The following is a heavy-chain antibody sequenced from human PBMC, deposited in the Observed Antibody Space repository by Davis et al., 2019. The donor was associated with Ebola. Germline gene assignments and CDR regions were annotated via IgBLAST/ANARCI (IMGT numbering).Heavy chain of an antibody. V-gene: IGHV3-7*03. CDR2: INQDGSAS. Sequence: AGSLRLSCAASGFTSGSYWMSWVRQAPGKGLEWVANINQDGSASYYVDSVKGRFTISRDNAENSLFLQMTSLRAEDTAVYYCTRIHRAGLTGYDFDIWGQGTMVTVSS. J-gene: IGHJ3*02. CDR3: TRIHRAGLTGYDFDI. D-gene: IGHD1-1*01. CDR1: GFTSGSYW.